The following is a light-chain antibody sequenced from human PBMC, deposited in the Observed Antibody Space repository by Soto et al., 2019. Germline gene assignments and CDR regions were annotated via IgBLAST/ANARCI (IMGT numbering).Light chain of an antibody. CDR1: QSVSNNY. CDR3: QQYASSPVT. V-gene: IGKV3-20*01. J-gene: IGKJ4*01. Sequence: ENVLTQSPGTLALSPWDRASLSCRSSQSVSNNYLAWHQQRPGQAPRLLIFGASNRATGVPDRFTGSASGTDFTLTISRLQPEDFDIYFCQQYASSPVTFGGGTKVDIK. CDR2: GAS.